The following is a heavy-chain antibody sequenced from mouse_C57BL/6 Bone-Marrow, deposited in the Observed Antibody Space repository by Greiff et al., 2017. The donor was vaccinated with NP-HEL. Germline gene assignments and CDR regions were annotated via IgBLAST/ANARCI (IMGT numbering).Heavy chain of an antibody. CDR2: IWTGGGT. CDR3: ASYGSSYGWYFDV. V-gene: IGHV2-9-1*01. J-gene: IGHJ1*03. Sequence: VKLVESGPGLVAPSQSLSITCTVSEFSLTSYAISWVRQPPGKGLEWLGVIWTGGGTNYNSALKSRLSISKDNSKSQVFLKMNSLQTDDTARYYCASYGSSYGWYFDVWGTGTTVTVSS. D-gene: IGHD1-1*01. CDR1: EFSLTSYA.